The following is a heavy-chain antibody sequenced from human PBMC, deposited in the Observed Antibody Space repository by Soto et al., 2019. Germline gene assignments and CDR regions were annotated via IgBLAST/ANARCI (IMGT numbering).Heavy chain of an antibody. J-gene: IGHJ6*03. Sequence: ASMKVSCKASGYTFTSYDINWVRQATGQGLEWIGWMNPNSGNTGYAQKFQGRVTMTRNTSISTAYMELSSLRSEDTAVYYCARGGPNCSSTSCYAIYYYYYYMDVWGKGTTVTVS. CDR1: GYTFTSYD. V-gene: IGHV1-8*01. D-gene: IGHD2-2*01. CDR2: MNPNSGNT. CDR3: ARGGPNCSSTSCYAIYYYYYYMDV.